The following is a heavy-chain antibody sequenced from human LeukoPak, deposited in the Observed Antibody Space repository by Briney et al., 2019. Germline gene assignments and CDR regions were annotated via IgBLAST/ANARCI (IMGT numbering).Heavy chain of an antibody. D-gene: IGHD5-18*01. CDR3: AREGHTAMEDDAFDI. CDR1: GGSISSYY. J-gene: IGHJ3*02. V-gene: IGHV4-4*07. Sequence: SETLSLTCTVSGGSISSYYWSWIRQPAGKGLEWIGRIYTSGSTNYNPSLKSRVTMSVDTSKNQFSLKLSSVTAADTAVYYCAREGHTAMEDDAFDIWGQGTMVTVSS. CDR2: IYTSGST.